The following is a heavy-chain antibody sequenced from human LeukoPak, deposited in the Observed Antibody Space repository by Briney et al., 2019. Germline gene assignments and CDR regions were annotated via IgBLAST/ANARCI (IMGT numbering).Heavy chain of an antibody. CDR1: GFTFSSYA. V-gene: IGHV3-64*01. CDR2: ISSNGGST. Sequence: GGSLRLSCPASGFTFSSYAMHWVRQAPGKGLEYVSAISSNGGSTYYANSVKGRFTISRDNSKNTLYLQMGSLRAEDMAVYYCARARRTYYYDHWGQGTLVTVSS. CDR3: ARARRTYYYDH. J-gene: IGHJ5*02. D-gene: IGHD3-10*01.